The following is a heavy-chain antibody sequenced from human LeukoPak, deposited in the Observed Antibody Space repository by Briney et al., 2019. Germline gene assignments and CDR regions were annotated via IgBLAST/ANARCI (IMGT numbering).Heavy chain of an antibody. D-gene: IGHD2-2*01. Sequence: GGSLRLSCAASGCTFSSYAMSWVRQAPGKGLEWVSAISGSGGSTYYADSVKGRFTISRDNSKNTLYLQMNSLRAEDTAVYYCANRVVVPAAIDYWGQGTLVTVSS. CDR1: GCTFSSYA. J-gene: IGHJ4*02. CDR2: ISGSGGST. V-gene: IGHV3-23*01. CDR3: ANRVVVPAAIDY.